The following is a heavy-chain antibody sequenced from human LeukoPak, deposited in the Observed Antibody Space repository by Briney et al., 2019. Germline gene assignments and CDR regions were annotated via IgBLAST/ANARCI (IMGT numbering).Heavy chain of an antibody. V-gene: IGHV3-74*01. CDR3: ARESGIAAALDL. CDR1: GFIFCNYW. D-gene: IGHD6-13*01. Sequence: GGSLRLSCAGSGFIFCNYWMHWVRQAPGKGLVWVSRIKTDGSTTYYADSVKGRFTVSRDNAKNTLYLQMNSLRAEDTAVYYCARESGIAAALDLWGQGTLVTVSS. J-gene: IGHJ5*02. CDR2: IKTDGSTT.